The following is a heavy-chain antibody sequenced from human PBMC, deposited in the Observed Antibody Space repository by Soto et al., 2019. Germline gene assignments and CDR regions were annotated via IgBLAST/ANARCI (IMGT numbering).Heavy chain of an antibody. CDR1: GFTFSEYA. Sequence: EVKLLESGGGLVQPGGSLRLSCAASGFTFSEYAMSWVRQAPGKGLEWVSSISSSGGTTSYTASVKGRFTISRDTSNNTLFLEMNGLRAEDTAIYYCTKEPKKSISHAYWGLGTLVTVSP. D-gene: IGHD2-21*01. CDR3: TKEPKKSISHAY. V-gene: IGHV3-23*01. CDR2: ISSSGGTT. J-gene: IGHJ4*02.